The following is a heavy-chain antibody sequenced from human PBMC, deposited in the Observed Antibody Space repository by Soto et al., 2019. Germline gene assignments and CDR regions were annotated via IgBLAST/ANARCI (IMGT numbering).Heavy chain of an antibody. CDR2: MNPYNGNT. CDR1: GYTFNSYE. V-gene: IGHV1-8*01. CDR3: ARGPGDLGYFDY. D-gene: IGHD3-16*01. Sequence: ASVKVSCKASGYTFNSYEINGVRQAPGQGLEWMGWMNPYNGNTAYAQNFQGRVTMTRNTSISTAYMELSSLRSEDTAVYYCARGPGDLGYFDYWGQGALVTVSS. J-gene: IGHJ4*02.